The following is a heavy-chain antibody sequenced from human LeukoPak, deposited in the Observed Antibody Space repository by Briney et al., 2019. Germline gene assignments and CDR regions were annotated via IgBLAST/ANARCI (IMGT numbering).Heavy chain of an antibody. CDR1: GGSISSSSYY. V-gene: IGHV4-39*07. Sequence: ASETLSLTCTVSGGSISSSSYYWGWIRQPPGKGLEWIGSIYYSGNTYYNPSLKSRVTISVDTSKNQFSLKLSSVTAADTAVYYCASGYSYGLFDYWGQGTLVTVSS. J-gene: IGHJ4*02. CDR2: IYYSGNT. D-gene: IGHD5-18*01. CDR3: ASGYSYGLFDY.